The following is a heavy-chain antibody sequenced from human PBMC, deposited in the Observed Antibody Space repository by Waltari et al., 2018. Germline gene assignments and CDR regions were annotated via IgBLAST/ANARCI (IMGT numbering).Heavy chain of an antibody. J-gene: IGHJ4*02. V-gene: IGHV3-33*01. Sequence: QVQLVESGGGVVQPGRSMSLSCAASGFTFSSCGMHWVRQAPGKGLEWVAVIWYDGSNKYYADSVKGRFTISRDNSKNTLYLQMNSLRAEDTAVYYCASGAQSTWIQPFDYWGQGTLVTVSS. CDR1: GFTFSSCG. D-gene: IGHD5-18*01. CDR2: IWYDGSNK. CDR3: ASGAQSTWIQPFDY.